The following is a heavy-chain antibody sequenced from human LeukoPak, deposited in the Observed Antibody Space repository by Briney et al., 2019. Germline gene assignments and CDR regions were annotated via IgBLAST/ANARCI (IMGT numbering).Heavy chain of an antibody. CDR1: GYTFTSLD. Sequence: ASVKVSCKASGYTFTSLDINWVRQATGQGLEWMGWINPNSGNRGYAQQFQGRVTITRDTSISTAYMGLTRLSSDDTAVSYCARIDSSTDYSGQGTLVTVSS. V-gene: IGHV1-8*03. J-gene: IGHJ4*02. D-gene: IGHD3-22*01. CDR2: INPNSGNR. CDR3: ARIDSSTDY.